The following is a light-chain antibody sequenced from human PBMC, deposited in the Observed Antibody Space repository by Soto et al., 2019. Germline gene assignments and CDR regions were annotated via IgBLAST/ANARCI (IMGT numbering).Light chain of an antibody. J-gene: IGKJ1*01. CDR1: QSISSW. Sequence: DIQMTQSPSTLSASVGDRVTITCRASQSISSWLAWYQQKPGKAPKLLIYKASSLESGVPSRISGSGSGTEFTLTISSLQPDDLATDYCQQYNSYGTFGQGTKVDIK. CDR2: KAS. V-gene: IGKV1-5*03. CDR3: QQYNSYGT.